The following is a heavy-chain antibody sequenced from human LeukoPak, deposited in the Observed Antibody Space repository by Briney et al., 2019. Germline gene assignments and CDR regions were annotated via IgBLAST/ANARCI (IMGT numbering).Heavy chain of an antibody. D-gene: IGHD2-15*01. Sequence: GESLKISCKGSGYSFTSYWIGWVRQMPGKGLEWMGIIYPGDSDTRYSPSFQGQVTISADKSISTAYLQWSSLKASDTAMYYCARLWDCSGGSCYDYYYGMDVWGQGTTVTVSS. V-gene: IGHV5-51*01. CDR2: IYPGDSDT. J-gene: IGHJ6*02. CDR1: GYSFTSYW. CDR3: ARLWDCSGGSCYDYYYGMDV.